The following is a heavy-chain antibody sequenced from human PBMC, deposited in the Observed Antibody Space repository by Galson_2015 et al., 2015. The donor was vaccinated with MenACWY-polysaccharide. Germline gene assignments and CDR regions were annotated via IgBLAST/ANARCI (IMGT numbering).Heavy chain of an antibody. Sequence: SETLSLTCTVSHGSITSYYWSWIRQPAGKTLEWIGRIHAGGSTTYNPSFKSRVTMSVDMSKNQVSLRLTSVTAADTAVYHCARRSLGNWYFDLWGRGTLVTVSS. CDR2: IHAGGST. D-gene: IGHD7-27*01. CDR1: HGSITSYY. J-gene: IGHJ2*01. CDR3: ARRSLGNWYFDL. V-gene: IGHV4-4*07.